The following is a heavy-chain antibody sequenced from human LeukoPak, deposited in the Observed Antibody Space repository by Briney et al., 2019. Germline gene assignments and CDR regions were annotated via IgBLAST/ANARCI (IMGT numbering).Heavy chain of an antibody. CDR2: IYDDGST. Sequence: GGSLRLSCAASGFTVSSNYMTWVRQAPGKGLEWVSVIYDDGSTYYADSVKGRFTVSRDNSKNTLYLQMNTLRAEDTAVYYCARGRGSYFYWGQGTLVTVSS. V-gene: IGHV3-66*02. CDR1: GFTVSSNY. D-gene: IGHD1-26*01. J-gene: IGHJ4*02. CDR3: ARGRGSYFY.